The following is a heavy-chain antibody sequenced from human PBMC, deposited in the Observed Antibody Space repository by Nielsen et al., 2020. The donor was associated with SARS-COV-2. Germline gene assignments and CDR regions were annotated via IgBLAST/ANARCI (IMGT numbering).Heavy chain of an antibody. J-gene: IGHJ4*02. CDR3: ARGVFLNYDILTGYKSTLFDY. Sequence: SETLSLTCTVSGGSISSSSYYWGWIRQPPGKGLEWIGSIYYSGSTYYNPSLKSRVTISVDTSKNQFSLKLSSVTAADTAVYYCARGVFLNYDILTGYKSTLFDYWGQGTLVTVSS. D-gene: IGHD3-9*01. CDR1: GGSISSSSYY. V-gene: IGHV4-39*01. CDR2: IYYSGST.